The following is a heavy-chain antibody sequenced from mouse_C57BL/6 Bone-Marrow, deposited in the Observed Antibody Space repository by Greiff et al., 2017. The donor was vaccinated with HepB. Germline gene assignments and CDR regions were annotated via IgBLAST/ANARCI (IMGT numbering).Heavy chain of an antibody. CDR2: SRNKANDYTT. CDR1: GFTFSDFY. V-gene: IGHV7-1*01. J-gene: IGHJ4*01. D-gene: IGHD2-12*01. Sequence: EVKLMESGGGLVQSGRSLRLSCATSGFTFSDFYMEWVRQAPGKGLEWIAASRNKANDYTTEYSASVKGRFIVTRDTSQSNLYLLMHALRAEDTAIYDSARYASYSYAMDYWGQGTAVTVSS. CDR3: ARYASYSYAMDY.